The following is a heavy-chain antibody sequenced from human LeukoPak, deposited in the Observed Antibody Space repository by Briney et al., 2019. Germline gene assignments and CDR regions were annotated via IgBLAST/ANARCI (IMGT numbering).Heavy chain of an antibody. Sequence: SETLSLTCIVSGGSISSYYWSWIRQPPGKRLEWIGYVYYSGNTNYNPSLKSRVTISIDTSKNQFSLKLSSVTAADTAVYYCARVGNGHFDYWGQGTLVTVSS. D-gene: IGHD2-8*01. CDR1: GGSISSYY. CDR2: VYYSGNT. CDR3: ARVGNGHFDY. V-gene: IGHV4-59*01. J-gene: IGHJ4*02.